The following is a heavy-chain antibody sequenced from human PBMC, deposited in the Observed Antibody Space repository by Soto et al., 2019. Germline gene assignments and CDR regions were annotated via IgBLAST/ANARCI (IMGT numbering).Heavy chain of an antibody. CDR2: ISSSSSTI. D-gene: IGHD2-15*01. CDR1: GFTFSSYS. Sequence: PGGSLRLSCAASGFTFSSYSMNWVRQAPGKGLEWVSYISSSSSTIYYADSVKGRFTISRDNAKNSLYLQMNSLRDEDTAVYYCARDQRAKVVNYYYYGMDVWGQGTTVTVS. V-gene: IGHV3-48*02. J-gene: IGHJ6*02. CDR3: ARDQRAKVVNYYYYGMDV.